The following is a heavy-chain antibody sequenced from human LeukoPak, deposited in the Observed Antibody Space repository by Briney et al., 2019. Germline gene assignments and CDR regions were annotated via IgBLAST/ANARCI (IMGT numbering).Heavy chain of an antibody. V-gene: IGHV1-18*01. CDR2: ISAYNGNT. CDR3: ARDSKMTYYYGSGNGLIDY. J-gene: IGHJ4*02. D-gene: IGHD3-10*01. Sequence: GASVKVSCKASGYTFTSYGISWVRQAPGQGLEWMGWISAYNGNTNYAQKLQGRVTMTTDTSTSTAYMELRSLRSDDTAVYYCARDSKMTYYYGSGNGLIDYWGQGTLVTVSS. CDR1: GYTFTSYG.